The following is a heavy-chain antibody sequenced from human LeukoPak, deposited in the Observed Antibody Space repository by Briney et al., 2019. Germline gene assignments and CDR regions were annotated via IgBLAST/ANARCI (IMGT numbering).Heavy chain of an antibody. J-gene: IGHJ5*02. CDR2: IIPILGIA. CDR3: ASSPHSGFWFDP. Sequence: SVKVSCKASGGTFSSYAISWVRQAPGQGLEWMGRIIPILGIANYAQKFQGRVTITADKSTSTAYMELSSLRSEDMAVYYCASSPHSGFWFDPWGQGTLVTVSS. CDR1: GGTFSSYA. V-gene: IGHV1-69*04.